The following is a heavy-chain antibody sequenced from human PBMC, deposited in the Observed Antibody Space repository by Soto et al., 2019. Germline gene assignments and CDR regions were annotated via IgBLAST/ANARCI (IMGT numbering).Heavy chain of an antibody. CDR3: ARGYSSSWYPTPPDDY. CDR1: GYTFTSYA. CDR2: INAGNGNT. J-gene: IGHJ4*02. D-gene: IGHD6-13*01. V-gene: IGHV1-3*01. Sequence: QVQLVQSGAEVKKPGASVKVSCKASGYTFTSYAMHWVRQAPGQRLEWMGWINAGNGNTKYSQKFQGRVTITRDTSASTAYMELSSLRSEDTAVYSCARGYSSSWYPTPPDDYWGQGTLVTVSS.